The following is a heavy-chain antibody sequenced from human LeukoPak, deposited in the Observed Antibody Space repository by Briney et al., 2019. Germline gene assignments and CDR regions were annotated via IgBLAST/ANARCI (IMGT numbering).Heavy chain of an antibody. J-gene: IGHJ3*02. D-gene: IGHD3-3*02. V-gene: IGHV3-7*03. CDR3: ATDMAFSAFDI. Sequence: PGGSLRLSCAASDVTFSSYWMTWVRQAPGKGLEWVASIDGDGRQKDYVDSVKGRFTISRDNARNSLFLQLNSLRTEDTALYYCATDMAFSAFDIWGHGTMVIVSS. CDR1: DVTFSSYW. CDR2: IDGDGRQK.